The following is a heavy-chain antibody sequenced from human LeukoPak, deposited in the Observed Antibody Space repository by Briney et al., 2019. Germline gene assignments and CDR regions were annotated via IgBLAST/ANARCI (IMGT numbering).Heavy chain of an antibody. CDR2: IIGSGGST. D-gene: IGHD2-2*01. Sequence: GGSLRLSCAASGFTFSSYAMSWVRQAPGKGLEWVSAIIGSGGSTYYADSVKGRFTISRDNAKNTLYLQMNSLRAEDTAVYYCARVPPPSSTSFTFDYWGQGTLVTVSS. J-gene: IGHJ4*02. V-gene: IGHV3-23*01. CDR1: GFTFSSYA. CDR3: ARVPPPSSTSFTFDY.